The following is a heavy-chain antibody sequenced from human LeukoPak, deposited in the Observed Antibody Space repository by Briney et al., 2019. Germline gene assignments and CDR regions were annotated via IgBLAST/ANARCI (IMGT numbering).Heavy chain of an antibody. CDR1: GGSFSGCY. Sequence: KPSETLSLTCAVYGGSFSGCYWSWIRQPPGKGLEWIGEINHSGSTNYNPSLKSRVTISVDTSKNQFSLKLSSVTAADTAVYYCARGRAGSFDYWGQGTLVTVSS. CDR3: ARGRAGSFDY. V-gene: IGHV4-34*01. J-gene: IGHJ4*02. D-gene: IGHD6-13*01. CDR2: INHSGST.